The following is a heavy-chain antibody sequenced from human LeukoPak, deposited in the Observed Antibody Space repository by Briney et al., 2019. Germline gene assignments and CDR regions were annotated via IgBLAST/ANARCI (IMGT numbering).Heavy chain of an antibody. CDR2: ISYTGST. CDR3: VRVGGSPLGALDI. D-gene: IGHD1-14*01. Sequence: PSETLSLTCTVSGGSISSYYWSWIRQPPGKGLEWIGYISYTGSTNYNPSLKSRVTMSGDTPRNQFSLKLISVTAADTAIYFCVRVGGSPLGALDIWGQGTMVTVSS. CDR1: GGSISSYY. V-gene: IGHV4-59*01. J-gene: IGHJ3*02.